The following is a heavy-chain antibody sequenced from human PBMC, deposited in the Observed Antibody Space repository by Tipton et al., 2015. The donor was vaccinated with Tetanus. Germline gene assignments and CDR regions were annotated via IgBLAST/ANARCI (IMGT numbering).Heavy chain of an antibody. J-gene: IGHJ4*02. D-gene: IGHD2-15*01. V-gene: IGHV1-8*01. CDR2: MNPNSGNT. CDR3: TPKREDFDY. Sequence: QVQLVQSGAEVKKPGASVKVSCKASGYTFTSYDINWVRQATGQGLEWMGWMNPNSGNTGYAQKFQGRVAMTRTTSISTAYMELSSLRSEDTAGPGDTPKREDFDYWGQGTLVTVSS. CDR1: GYTFTSYD.